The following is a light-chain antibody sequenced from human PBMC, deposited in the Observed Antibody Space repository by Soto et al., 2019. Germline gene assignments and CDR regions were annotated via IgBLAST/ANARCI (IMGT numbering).Light chain of an antibody. CDR1: QSVSSY. Sequence: EVVMKQSPATLSVSQGERATLSCRASQSVSSYLAWYQQKPGQAPRLLIYDASNRATGIPARFSGSGSGTDFTLTISSLEPEDFAVYYCQQRSNWPPLPFGGGTKV. V-gene: IGKV3-11*01. CDR2: DAS. J-gene: IGKJ4*01. CDR3: QQRSNWPPLP.